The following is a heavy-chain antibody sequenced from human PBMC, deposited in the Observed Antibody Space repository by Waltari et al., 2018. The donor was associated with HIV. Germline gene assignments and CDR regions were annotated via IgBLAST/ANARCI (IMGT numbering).Heavy chain of an antibody. J-gene: IGHJ6*02. D-gene: IGHD3-10*01. Sequence: QVQLVQSGAEVKKPGASVKVSCKASGYTFTSYGISWVRQAPGQGLERMGWISAYNGNTNYAQKLQGRVTMTTDTSTSTAYMELRSLRSDDTAVYYCARDDWGTPGEGMVRGVMVIDYYYGMDVWGQGTTVTVSS. CDR3: ARDDWGTPGEGMVRGVMVIDYYYGMDV. CDR1: GYTFTSYG. CDR2: ISAYNGNT. V-gene: IGHV1-18*01.